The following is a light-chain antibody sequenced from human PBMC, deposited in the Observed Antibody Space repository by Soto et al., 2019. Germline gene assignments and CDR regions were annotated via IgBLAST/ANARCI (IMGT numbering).Light chain of an antibody. CDR1: RSVSNY. V-gene: IGKV1-39*01. CDR2: AAS. CDR3: QQSHSIPLT. J-gene: IGKJ1*01. Sequence: DIQMTQSPSSLSASVGDRFTITCRASRSVSNYLNWYQQKPGKAPKLLIYAASSLQSGVPSRFSGSGSGTDFTLTIRSLQPEDFATYYCQQSHSIPLTFGQGTKVDIK.